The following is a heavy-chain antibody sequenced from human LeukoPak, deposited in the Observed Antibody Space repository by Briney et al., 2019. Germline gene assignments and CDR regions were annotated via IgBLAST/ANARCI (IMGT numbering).Heavy chain of an antibody. J-gene: IGHJ6*02. D-gene: IGHD4-23*01. CDR1: EFTFSSYW. CDR2: ISSSSSYI. CDR3: AGEVSYGMDV. V-gene: IGHV3-21*01. Sequence: PGGSLRLSCAASEFTFSSYWMSWVRQAPGKGLEWVSSISSSSSYIYYADSVKCRFTISRDNAKNSLYLQMNSLRAEDTAVYYCAGEVSYGMDVWGQGTTVTVSS.